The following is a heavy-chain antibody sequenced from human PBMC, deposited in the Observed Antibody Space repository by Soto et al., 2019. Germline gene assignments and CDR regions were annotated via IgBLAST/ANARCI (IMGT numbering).Heavy chain of an antibody. CDR2: IRDRVHSYST. CDR1: GLTFSDHD. Sequence: EVQLVESGGGLVQPGGSLRLSCAASGLTFSDHDMGWVRQAPGKGLDWVGRIRDRVHSYSTEYAASVKGRFTISRDYSRNSLYLQMNSLKMDATAVFYCVSLWSVTGRRDYWGRGTLVTVSS. CDR3: VSLWSVTGRRDY. D-gene: IGHD1-20*01. V-gene: IGHV3-72*01. J-gene: IGHJ4*02.